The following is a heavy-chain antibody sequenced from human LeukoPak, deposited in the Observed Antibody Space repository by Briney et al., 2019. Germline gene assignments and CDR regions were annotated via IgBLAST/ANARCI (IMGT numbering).Heavy chain of an antibody. CDR3: ARLDDSSGYYRPPFDY. D-gene: IGHD3-22*01. CDR1: GFTFSSYA. J-gene: IGHJ4*02. Sequence: GGSLRLSCAASGFTFSSYAMSWVRQAPGKGLEWVPAISGSGGSTYYADSVKGRFTISRDNSKNTLYLQMNSLRAEDTAVYYCARLDDSSGYYRPPFDYWGQGTLVTVSS. V-gene: IGHV3-23*01. CDR2: ISGSGGST.